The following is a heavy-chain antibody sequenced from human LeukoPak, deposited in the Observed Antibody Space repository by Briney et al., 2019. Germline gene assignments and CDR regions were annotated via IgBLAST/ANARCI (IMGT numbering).Heavy chain of an antibody. CDR3: AKIAGSSGYYPDY. CDR1: GFTFSTYA. V-gene: IGHV3-23*01. J-gene: IGHJ4*02. Sequence: GGPLRLSCAASGFTFSTYAMSWVRQAPGKGLVWVSAISVSGNRKYYTDSVKGRFTISRDNSKDTLYLQMNSLRAEDTAVYYCAKIAGSSGYYPDYWGQGTLVTVSS. CDR2: ISVSGNRK. D-gene: IGHD3-22*01.